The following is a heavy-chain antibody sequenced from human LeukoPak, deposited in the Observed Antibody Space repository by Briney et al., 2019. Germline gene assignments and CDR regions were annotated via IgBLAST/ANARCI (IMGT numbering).Heavy chain of an antibody. CDR1: GFTFSSYG. J-gene: IGHJ5*02. CDR2: ISYDGSNK. D-gene: IGHD6-13*01. Sequence: GSLRLSCAASGFTFSSYGMHWVRQAPGKGLERVAVISYDGSNKYYADSVKGRFTISRDNSKNTLYLQMNSLRAEDTAVYYCAKGTGYSSSWYGNWFDPWGQGTLVTVSS. V-gene: IGHV3-30*18. CDR3: AKGTGYSSSWYGNWFDP.